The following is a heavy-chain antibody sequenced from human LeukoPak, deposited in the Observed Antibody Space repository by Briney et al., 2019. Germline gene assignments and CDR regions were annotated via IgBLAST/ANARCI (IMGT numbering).Heavy chain of an antibody. CDR1: GGYISRSNW. CDR2: IYHSGST. D-gene: IGHD6-13*01. J-gene: IGHJ3*02. V-gene: IGHV4-4*02. CDR3: ARRADSSSWYRTIWELLGRTDAFDI. Sequence: SGTLSLTCAVSGGYISRSNWWSWVRQSPGKGLEWIGEIYHSGSTNYNPSLKSRVTISVDKSKNQFSLKLTSVTAADTAVYYCARRADSSSWYRTIWELLGRTDAFDIWGQGTMVTVSS.